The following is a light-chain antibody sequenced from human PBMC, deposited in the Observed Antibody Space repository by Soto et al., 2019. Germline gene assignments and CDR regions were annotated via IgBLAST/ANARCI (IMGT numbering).Light chain of an antibody. CDR1: SGHSNYA. Sequence: QPVLTQSPSASASLGASVKLTCTLSSGHSNYAIAWHQQQPEKGPRYLMKLNSDGSHSKGDGIPDRFSGSSSGAERYLTISSLQSEDEADYYCQTWATGIQVVFGGGIKVTVL. CDR2: LNSDGSH. V-gene: IGLV4-69*01. CDR3: QTWATGIQVV. J-gene: IGLJ2*01.